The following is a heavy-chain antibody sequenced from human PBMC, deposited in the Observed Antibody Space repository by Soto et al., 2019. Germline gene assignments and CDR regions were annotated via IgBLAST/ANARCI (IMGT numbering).Heavy chain of an antibody. J-gene: IGHJ4*02. CDR3: ARETMFSSGLTDY. V-gene: IGHV3-30-3*01. Sequence: PGGSLRLSCAASGFTFSSYAMHWVRQAPGKGLEWVAVISYDGSNKYYADSVKGRFTISRDNSKNTLYLQMNSLRAEDTAVYYCARETMFSSGLTDYWGQGTLVTVSS. CDR1: GFTFSSYA. CDR2: ISYDGSNK. D-gene: IGHD3-22*01.